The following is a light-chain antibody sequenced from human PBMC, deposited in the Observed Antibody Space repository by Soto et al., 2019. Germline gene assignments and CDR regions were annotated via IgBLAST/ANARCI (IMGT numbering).Light chain of an antibody. CDR1: SSDVGGYNY. V-gene: IGLV2-14*01. J-gene: IGLJ1*01. CDR3: TSYTSSSPLDV. Sequence: QSALTQPASVSGSPGQSITISCTGTSSDVGGYNYVSWYQQHPGKAPKLMIYEVSNRPSGVSNRFSGSKSGHTASLTISGLQSEDEADYFCTSYTSSSPLDVFGTGTKLTVL. CDR2: EVS.